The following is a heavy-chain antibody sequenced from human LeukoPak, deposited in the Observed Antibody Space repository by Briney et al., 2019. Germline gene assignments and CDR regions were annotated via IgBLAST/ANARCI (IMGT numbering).Heavy chain of an antibody. Sequence: GRSLRLSCAASGFTFSSYTMNWVRQAPGKGLEWVSYISSSSSSIYYADSVKGRFTISRDNAKNSLYLQMNSLRAEDTAVYYCARDLYDFWSGCIDYWGQGTLVTVSS. J-gene: IGHJ4*02. CDR3: ARDLYDFWSGCIDY. CDR2: ISSSSSSI. D-gene: IGHD3-3*01. CDR1: GFTFSSYT. V-gene: IGHV3-48*01.